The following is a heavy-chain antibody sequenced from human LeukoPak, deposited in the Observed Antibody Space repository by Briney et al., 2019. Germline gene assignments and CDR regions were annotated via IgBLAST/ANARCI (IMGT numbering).Heavy chain of an antibody. CDR3: AKGIYSSGWSYFDY. J-gene: IGHJ4*01. Sequence: GGSLRLSCAVSGITLSNYGMSWVRQAPGKGLGWVAGISDGGGSRNYADSVKGRFTISRDNSKNTLYLQMNSLRAEDTAVYYCAKGIYSSGWSYFDYWGHGTLVTVSS. V-gene: IGHV3-23*01. CDR1: GITLSNYG. CDR2: ISDGGGSR. D-gene: IGHD6-19*01.